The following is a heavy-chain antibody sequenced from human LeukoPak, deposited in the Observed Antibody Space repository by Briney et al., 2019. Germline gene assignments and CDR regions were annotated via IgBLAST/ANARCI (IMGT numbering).Heavy chain of an antibody. CDR1: GFTFSSYA. CDR2: ISSSGGST. Sequence: GGSLRLSCAASGFTFSSYAMSWVREAPGKGLEWVSTISSSGGSTYYADSVKGRFTISRDISKNTLYLQMNSLRAEDTAVYYCARDPTYDSSGYYLFDYWGQGTLVTVSS. D-gene: IGHD3-22*01. CDR3: ARDPTYDSSGYYLFDY. V-gene: IGHV3-23*01. J-gene: IGHJ4*02.